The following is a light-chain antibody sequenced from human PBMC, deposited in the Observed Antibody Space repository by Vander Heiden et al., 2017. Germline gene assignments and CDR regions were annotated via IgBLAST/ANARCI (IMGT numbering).Light chain of an antibody. Sequence: QCALTQPGSASESLGQSVTISCTGTSSDVGSYNYVSWYQQHPGKAPKLMIYEVSKRPSGVPDRFSGSKSGNTASLTVSGLQAEDEADYYCISYAGSNYYVFGTGTKVTVL. V-gene: IGLV2-8*01. CDR3: ISYAGSNYYV. J-gene: IGLJ1*01. CDR1: SSDVGSYNY. CDR2: EVS.